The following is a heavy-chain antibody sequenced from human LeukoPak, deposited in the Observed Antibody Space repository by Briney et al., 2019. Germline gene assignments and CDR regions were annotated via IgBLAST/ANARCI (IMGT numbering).Heavy chain of an antibody. D-gene: IGHD6-19*01. CDR3: AKLPGYSSGWFVG. CDR1: GFTFSSYE. J-gene: IGHJ4*02. CDR2: ISGSGGST. V-gene: IGHV3-23*01. Sequence: GGSLRLSCAASGFTFSSYEMNWVRQAPGKGLEWVSAISGSGGSTYYADSVKGRFTISRDNSKNTLYLQMNSLRAEDTAVYYCAKLPGYSSGWFVGWGQGTLVTVSS.